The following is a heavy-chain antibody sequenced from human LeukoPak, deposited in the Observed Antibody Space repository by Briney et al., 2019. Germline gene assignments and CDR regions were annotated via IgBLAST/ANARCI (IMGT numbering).Heavy chain of an antibody. D-gene: IGHD3-22*01. J-gene: IGHJ4*02. V-gene: IGHV3-66*01. CDR2: IYSGGST. CDR1: GFTVSSNY. Sequence: GGSLRLSCAASGFTVSSNYMSWVRQAPGKGLEWVSVIYSGGSTYYADSVKGRFTISRDNSKNTLYLQMNSLRAEDTAVYYCARDRDSSGYYFGELDYWGQGTLVTVSS. CDR3: ARDRDSSGYYFGELDY.